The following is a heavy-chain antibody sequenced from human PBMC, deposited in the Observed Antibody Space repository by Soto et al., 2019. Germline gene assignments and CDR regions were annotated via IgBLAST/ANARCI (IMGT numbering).Heavy chain of an antibody. J-gene: IGHJ6*02. V-gene: IGHV4-59*01. Sequence: SETLSLTCTVYGGSISSYYWNWIRQPPGKGLEWIGYIYYSGSTKYNPSLKSRVTISVDTSKNQFSLKLSSVTAADTAVYYCARAWGYYYYYGMDVWGQGTTVTVSS. CDR2: IYYSGST. CDR1: GGSISSYY. CDR3: ARAWGYYYYYGMDV. D-gene: IGHD3-16*01.